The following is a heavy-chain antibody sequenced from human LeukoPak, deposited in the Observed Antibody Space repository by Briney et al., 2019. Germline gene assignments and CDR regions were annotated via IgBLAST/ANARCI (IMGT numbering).Heavy chain of an antibody. J-gene: IGHJ4*02. D-gene: IGHD6-13*01. CDR1: GGTFSSYA. CDR2: IIPIFGTA. Sequence: ASVKVSCKASGGTFSSYAISWVRQAPGQGLEWMGGIIPIFGTANYAQKFQGRVTITADKSTSTAYMELSSLRSDDTAVYYCARVPPYRSSWYDYWGQGTLVTVSS. V-gene: IGHV1-69*06. CDR3: ARVPPYRSSWYDY.